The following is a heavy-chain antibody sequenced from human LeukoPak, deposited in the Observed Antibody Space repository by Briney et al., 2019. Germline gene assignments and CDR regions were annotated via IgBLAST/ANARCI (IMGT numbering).Heavy chain of an antibody. Sequence: ISAYNGNTNYAQKLQGRVTMTTDTSTSTAYMELRSLRSDDTAVYYCARAIVVVPAAGIDYWGQGTLVTVSS. V-gene: IGHV1-18*01. CDR2: ISAYNGNT. D-gene: IGHD2-2*01. J-gene: IGHJ4*02. CDR3: ARAIVVVPAAGIDY.